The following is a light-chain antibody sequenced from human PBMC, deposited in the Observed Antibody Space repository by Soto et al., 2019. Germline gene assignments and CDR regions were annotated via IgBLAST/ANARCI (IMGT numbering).Light chain of an antibody. Sequence: EIVLTQSPATLSLSPGERATLSCRASQSVSSYLAWYQQKPGQAPRLLIYDASSRATGVPDRFSGSGSGTEFTLTISSLQSEDFAVYYCQQYNNWLRTFGQGTKVDI. CDR1: QSVSSY. V-gene: IGKV3D-15*01. J-gene: IGKJ1*01. CDR3: QQYNNWLRT. CDR2: DAS.